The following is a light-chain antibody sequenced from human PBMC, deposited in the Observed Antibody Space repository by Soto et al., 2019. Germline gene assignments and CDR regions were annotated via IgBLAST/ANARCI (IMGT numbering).Light chain of an antibody. CDR2: KTS. CDR1: QSISNW. V-gene: IGKV1-5*03. J-gene: IGKJ4*01. Sequence: DIQMTQSPSTLSASVGDRVTITGRASQSISNWLAWYQQKPGKAPKLLIYKTSNLDSGVPSRFSGSGSGTEFSLTIRSLQPDDFATYYCQQYKSFSLTFGGGTRVEVK. CDR3: QQYKSFSLT.